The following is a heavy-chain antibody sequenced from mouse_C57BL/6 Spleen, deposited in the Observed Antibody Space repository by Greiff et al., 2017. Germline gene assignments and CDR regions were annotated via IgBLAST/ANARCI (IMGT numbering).Heavy chain of an antibody. CDR3: ATGTYYFDY. D-gene: IGHD4-1*01. CDR2: INPNNGGT. V-gene: IGHV1-26*01. J-gene: IGHJ2*01. Sequence: EVKLQQSGPELVKPGASVKISCKASGYTFTDYYMNWVKQSHGKSLEWIGDINPNNGGTSYNQKFKGKATLTVDKSSSTAYMELRSLTSEDSAVYYCATGTYYFDYWGQGTTLTVSS. CDR1: GYTFTDYY.